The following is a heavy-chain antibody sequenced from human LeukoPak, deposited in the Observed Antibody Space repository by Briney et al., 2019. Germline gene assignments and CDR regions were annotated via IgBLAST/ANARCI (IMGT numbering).Heavy chain of an antibody. V-gene: IGHV3-7*01. CDR1: GFTFSSYW. CDR3: AKEGAYPIIAYDS. Sequence: GGSLRLSCAASGFTFSSYWMNWVRQAPGKGLEWVANIKRDGNEKNYVDSVKGRFSISRDNAKNSLYLQMDSLRAEDTAVYYCAKEGAYPIIAYDSWGQGALVTVSS. D-gene: IGHD2/OR15-2a*01. CDR2: IKRDGNEK. J-gene: IGHJ5*01.